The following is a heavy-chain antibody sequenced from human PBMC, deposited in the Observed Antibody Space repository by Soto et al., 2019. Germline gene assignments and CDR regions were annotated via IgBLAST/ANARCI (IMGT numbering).Heavy chain of an antibody. D-gene: IGHD1-1*01. CDR2: IIPIFRTP. CDR1: GDTFDTFA. V-gene: IGHV1-69*12. J-gene: IGHJ6*02. Sequence: QVQLVQSGAEVLKPGSSVKLSCKTSGDTFDTFAISWVRQAPGQGLEWMGGIIPIFRTPDYTQKFQVRVTITADVSTGTAFVELCSLRSEDTPVYYFARDKGRGQLGGNYFFACYVWGQGTTVTVSS. CDR3: ARDKGRGQLGGNYFFACYV.